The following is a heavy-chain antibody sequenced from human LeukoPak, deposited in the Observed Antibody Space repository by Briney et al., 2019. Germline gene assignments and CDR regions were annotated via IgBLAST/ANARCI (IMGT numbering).Heavy chain of an antibody. CDR1: GGSISSGGYY. CDR2: IYYSGST. Sequence: KASETLSLTCTVSGGSISSGGYYWSWIRQHPGKGLERIGYIYYSGSTYYNPSLKSRVTISVDTSKNQFSLKLSSVTAADTAVYYCARGSKSGKSGSLNFDYWGQGTLVTVSS. J-gene: IGHJ4*02. V-gene: IGHV4-31*03. D-gene: IGHD1-1*01. CDR3: ARGSKSGKSGSLNFDY.